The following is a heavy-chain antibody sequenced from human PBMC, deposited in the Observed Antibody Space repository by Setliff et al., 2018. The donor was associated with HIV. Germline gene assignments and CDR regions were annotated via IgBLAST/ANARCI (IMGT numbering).Heavy chain of an antibody. CDR1: GGSISSNNYY. V-gene: IGHV4-39*07. J-gene: IGHJ4*02. CDR2: IFYSETVYYGGRT. D-gene: IGHD2-21*02. CDR3: ARGVPLLPPHY. Sequence: SETLSLTCTVSGGSISSNNYYWGWIRQPPGKGLEWIGSIFYSETVYYGGRTYYSPSLKSRVTISVDTSKSQFSLKLSSVTAPDTAVYYCARGVPLLPPHYWGQGTLVTVSS.